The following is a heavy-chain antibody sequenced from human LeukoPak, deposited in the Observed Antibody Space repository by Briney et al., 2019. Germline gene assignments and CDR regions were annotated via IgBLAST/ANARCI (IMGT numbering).Heavy chain of an antibody. D-gene: IGHD2-2*01. Sequence: ASVKVSCKASGYTFTGYYIHWVRQAPGQGLWLMGLIVPNTGGTNYAQKFQGRVTMTRDTSISTAYMELTNLDSDDTAVYFCARSLIIPTAVTNWLDPWGPGTLVTVSS. CDR2: IVPNTGGT. J-gene: IGHJ5*02. CDR3: ARSLIIPTAVTNWLDP. CDR1: GYTFTGYY. V-gene: IGHV1-2*02.